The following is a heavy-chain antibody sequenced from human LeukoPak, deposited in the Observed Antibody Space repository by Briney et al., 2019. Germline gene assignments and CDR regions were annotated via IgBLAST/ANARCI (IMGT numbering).Heavy chain of an antibody. CDR2: IYYSGST. V-gene: IGHV4-39*07. Sequence: SETLSLTCTVSGGSISSSSYYWGWIRQPPGKGLEWIGSIYYSGSTYYNPSLKSRVTISVDTSKNQFSLKLSSVTAADTAVYYCARHSGLDAFDIWGQGTMVTVSS. CDR3: ARHSGLDAFDI. CDR1: GGSISSSSYY. D-gene: IGHD5-12*01. J-gene: IGHJ3*02.